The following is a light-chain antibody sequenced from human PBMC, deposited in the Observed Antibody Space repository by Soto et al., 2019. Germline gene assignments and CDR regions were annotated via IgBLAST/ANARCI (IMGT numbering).Light chain of an antibody. Sequence: EVVLTQSPDTLSLSAGESATLSCTASQSVSNNYLAWYQQKPGQAPRLLIYGASNRATGIPDRFSGSGSGTDFTLTISRLEPEDFAVYYCQQYGSSGTFGQGTKVDIK. J-gene: IGKJ1*01. CDR1: QSVSNNY. CDR2: GAS. CDR3: QQYGSSGT. V-gene: IGKV3-20*01.